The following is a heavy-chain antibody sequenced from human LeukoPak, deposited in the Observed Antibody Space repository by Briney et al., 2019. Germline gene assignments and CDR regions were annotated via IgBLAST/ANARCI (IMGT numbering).Heavy chain of an antibody. J-gene: IGHJ4*02. CDR3: ARGRGPNYYDSSGYYDRYYFDY. CDR1: GGSFSGYY. V-gene: IGHV4-34*01. CDR2: INHSGST. Sequence: PSETLSLTCAVYGGSFSGYYWSWIRQPPGKGLEWIGEINHSGSTNYNPSLKSRVTISVDTSKNQFSLKLSSVTAADTAVYYCARGRGPNYYDSSGYYDRYYFDYWGQGTLVTVSS. D-gene: IGHD3-22*01.